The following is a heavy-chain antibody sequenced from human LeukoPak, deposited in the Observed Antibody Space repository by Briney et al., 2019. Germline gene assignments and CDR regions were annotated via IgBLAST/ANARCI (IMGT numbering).Heavy chain of an antibody. V-gene: IGHV3-72*01. CDR3: GGGSGWYWEEY. CDR1: GFTFSDHY. Sequence: GGSLRLSCAASGFTFSDHYMDWVRQAPGKGLEWVGRIRNKANSYTTEYAASVQGRFTISRDDSKNSLYLQMNSLRAEDTAVYSKGGGSGWYWEEYWGQGTLVTVSS. CDR2: IRNKANSYTT. D-gene: IGHD6-19*01. J-gene: IGHJ4*02.